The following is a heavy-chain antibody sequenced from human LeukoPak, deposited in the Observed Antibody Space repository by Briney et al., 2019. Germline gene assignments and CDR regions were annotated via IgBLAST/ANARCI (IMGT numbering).Heavy chain of an antibody. CDR1: GYTFTGYY. V-gene: IGHV1-2*02. CDR3: ARGDYYYYYYRDV. J-gene: IGHJ6*03. CDR2: INPNSGGT. Sequence: GASVKVSCKASGYTFTGYYMHWVRQAPGQGLEWMGWINPNSGGTNYAQKFQGRVTMTRDRSISTAYMELSRLRSDDTAVYYCARGDYYYYYYRDVWGKGTTVTVSS.